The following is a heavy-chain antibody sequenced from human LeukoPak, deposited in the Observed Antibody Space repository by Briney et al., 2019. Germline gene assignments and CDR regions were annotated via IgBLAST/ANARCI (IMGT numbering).Heavy chain of an antibody. CDR2: ITWNRDNI. D-gene: IGHD6-19*01. CDR1: GFTFDDYA. V-gene: IGHV3-9*01. J-gene: IGHJ4*02. Sequence: GGSLRLSCTVSGFTFDDYAMHWVRHTPGKGLEWVAGITWNRDNIGYGDSVKGRFTISRDNAKNSLYLQMNSLRAEDTALYYCAKDPYSSGWYEGFDYWGQGTLVTVSS. CDR3: AKDPYSSGWYEGFDY.